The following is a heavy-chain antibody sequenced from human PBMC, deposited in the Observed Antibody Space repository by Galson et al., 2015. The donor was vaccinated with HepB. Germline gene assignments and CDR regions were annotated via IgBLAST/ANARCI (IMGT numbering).Heavy chain of an antibody. CDR1: GFTFSSYA. CDR2: ISYDGSNK. J-gene: IGHJ5*02. V-gene: IGHV3-30*04. D-gene: IGHD1-26*01. CDR3: ARVGIVGATVGWFDP. Sequence: SLRLSCAASGFTFSSYAMHWVRQTPGMGLEWVAVISYDGSNKYYADSVKGRFTISRDNSKNTLYLQMNSLRAEDTAVYYCARVGIVGATVGWFDPWGQGTLVTVSS.